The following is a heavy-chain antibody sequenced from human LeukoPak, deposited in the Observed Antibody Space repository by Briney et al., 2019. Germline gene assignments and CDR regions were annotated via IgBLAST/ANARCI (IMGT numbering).Heavy chain of an antibody. V-gene: IGHV3-66*02. CDR2: IYSAGST. D-gene: IGHD1-26*01. CDR1: GFTVSSNY. Sequence: GGSLRLSCAASGFTVSSNYMSWVRQAPGKGLEWVSVIYSAGSTYYADSVKGRFTISRDNFKNTLYLQMNSLRAEDTAVYYCAREPSGTYWLDYWGQGTLVTVSS. J-gene: IGHJ4*02. CDR3: AREPSGTYWLDY.